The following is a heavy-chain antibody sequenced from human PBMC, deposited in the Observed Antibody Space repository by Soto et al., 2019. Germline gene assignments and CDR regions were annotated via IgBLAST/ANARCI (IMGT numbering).Heavy chain of an antibody. CDR1: GFSVSSDY. V-gene: IGHV3-53*02. J-gene: IGHJ3*02. Sequence: DVQLVETGGGWIQPGGSLRLSCVASGFSVSSDYMNWVRQDPGKGLEWVSVIYRGGSTDYADSVRGRFSISRDNSENTLFLQMNSLRAEDTAVYYCARATEWNALDIWGQGTMVNVSS. CDR3: ARATEWNALDI. D-gene: IGHD3-3*01. CDR2: IYRGGST.